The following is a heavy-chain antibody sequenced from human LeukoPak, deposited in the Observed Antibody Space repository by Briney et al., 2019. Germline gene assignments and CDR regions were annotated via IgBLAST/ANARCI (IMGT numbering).Heavy chain of an antibody. V-gene: IGHV1-18*01. J-gene: IGHJ5*02. D-gene: IGHD3-3*01. CDR2: ISAYNGNT. CDR3: ARVRFLAPGGFP. Sequence: ASVTVSCKASGYTFTSYGISWVRQAPGQGLEWMGWISAYNGNTNYAQKLQGRVTMTTDTSTSTAYMELRSLRSDDRAVYYCARVRFLAPGGFPWGQGSLVTVSS. CDR1: GYTFTSYG.